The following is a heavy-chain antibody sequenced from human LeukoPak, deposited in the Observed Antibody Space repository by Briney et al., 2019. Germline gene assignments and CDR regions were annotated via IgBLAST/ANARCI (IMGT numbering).Heavy chain of an antibody. V-gene: IGHV5-51*01. CDR3: ARPGSGYSGYDYNDY. Sequence: GESLKISCKGSGYSFTSYWIGWVRQMPGKGLEWMGIIYPGDSDTRYSPSFQGQVTISADKSISTAYLQWSSLKASDTAMYYCARPGSGYSGYDYNDYCGQGSLVTVSS. D-gene: IGHD5-12*01. CDR2: IYPGDSDT. CDR1: GYSFTSYW. J-gene: IGHJ4*02.